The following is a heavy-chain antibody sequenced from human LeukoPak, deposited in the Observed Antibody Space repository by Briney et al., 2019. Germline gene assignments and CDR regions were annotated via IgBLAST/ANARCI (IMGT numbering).Heavy chain of an antibody. Sequence: PGGSLRLSCAASGFTFSSYTMNWVRLAPGKGLEWVSSISGSSNYIYYADSVKGRFTISRGNAKNSLYLQMNSLRVEDTAVYYCARDESGDNDAFDIWGQGTMVTVSS. J-gene: IGHJ3*02. CDR1: GFTFSSYT. CDR2: ISGSSNYI. V-gene: IGHV3-21*01. CDR3: ARDESGDNDAFDI. D-gene: IGHD2-21*01.